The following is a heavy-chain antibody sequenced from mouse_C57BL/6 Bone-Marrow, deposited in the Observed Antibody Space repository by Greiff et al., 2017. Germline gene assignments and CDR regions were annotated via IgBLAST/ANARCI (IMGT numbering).Heavy chain of an antibody. J-gene: IGHJ2*01. V-gene: IGHV1-69*01. Sequence: VQLQQPGAELVMPGASVKLSCKASGYTFTSYWMHWVKQRPGQGLEWIGEIDPSDSYTNYHQKFKGKSTLTVDKSSSTAYMQLSSLTSEDSAVXYCARGDDYDGTGFDYWGQGTTLTVSS. CDR3: ARGDDYDGTGFDY. CDR1: GYTFTSYW. D-gene: IGHD2-4*01. CDR2: IDPSDSYT.